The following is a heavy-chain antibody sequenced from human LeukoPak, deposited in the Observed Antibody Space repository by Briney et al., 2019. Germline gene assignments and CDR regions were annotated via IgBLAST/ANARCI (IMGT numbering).Heavy chain of an antibody. Sequence: SETLSLTCAVSGGSISSSNWWSWVRQPPGKGLEWIGEIYHSGSTNYNPSLKSRVTISVDKSKNQFSLKLSSVTAADTAVYYCARGSDYDILTGHAFDIWGQGTMVTVSS. CDR3: ARGSDYDILTGHAFDI. V-gene: IGHV4-4*02. D-gene: IGHD3-9*01. CDR1: GGSISSSNW. CDR2: IYHSGST. J-gene: IGHJ3*02.